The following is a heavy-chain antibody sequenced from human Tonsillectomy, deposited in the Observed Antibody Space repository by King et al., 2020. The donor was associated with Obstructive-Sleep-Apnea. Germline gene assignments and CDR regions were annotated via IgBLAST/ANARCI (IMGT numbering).Heavy chain of an antibody. V-gene: IGHV3-9*01. Sequence: VQLVESGGGLVQPGRSLRLSCAASGFTFDDYAMHWARQAPGKGLEWVSGISCNSGIIGYADSVKGRFTISRDNAKNSLYLQMNSLRAEDTALYYCAKDIEGSGLYGMDVWGQGTTVTVSS. D-gene: IGHD3-10*01. CDR1: GFTFDDYA. J-gene: IGHJ6*02. CDR2: ISCNSGII. CDR3: AKDIEGSGLYGMDV.